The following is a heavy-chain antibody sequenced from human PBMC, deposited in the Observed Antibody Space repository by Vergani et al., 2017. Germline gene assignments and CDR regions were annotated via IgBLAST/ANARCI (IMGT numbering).Heavy chain of an antibody. CDR2: ISATVGST. D-gene: IGHD2-2*01. V-gene: IGHV3-23*01. Sequence: EVQLLESGGGLVQPGGSLRLSCAASGFTFTKYAMTWVRQAPGKGLEWVSTISATVGSTYYADSVKGRFTISRDNSKNTLFLQMNSLRAEDTAVYYCAKDPEFCSSSTCYRNDYFDLWGRGTLVTVSS. CDR3: AKDPEFCSSSTCYRNDYFDL. J-gene: IGHJ2*01. CDR1: GFTFTKYA.